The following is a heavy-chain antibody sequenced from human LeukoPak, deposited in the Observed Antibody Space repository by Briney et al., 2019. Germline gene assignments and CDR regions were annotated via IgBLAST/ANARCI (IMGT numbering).Heavy chain of an antibody. D-gene: IGHD1-1*01. J-gene: IGHJ4*02. CDR3: ARVNINNWHSCDY. V-gene: IGHV4-4*02. Sequence: SETLSLTCAVSGGSISSNNWWGWVRQPPGKGLEWIGEIYHGGSPNYNPSLKSRVTISVDKSRNHFSLNLSSVTAADTAVYYCARVNINNWHSCDYWGQGTLVTVSS. CDR1: GGSISSNNW. CDR2: IYHGGSP.